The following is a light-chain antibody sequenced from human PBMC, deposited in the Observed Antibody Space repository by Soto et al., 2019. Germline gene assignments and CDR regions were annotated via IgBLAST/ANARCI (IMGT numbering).Light chain of an antibody. V-gene: IGLV2-14*01. Sequence: QSVLTQPAPVSGSPGQSITMSWIGSSSDIGGYNYVSWYQQHPGKAPKVMIYEVSNRPSGVSNRFSGSKSGNTASLTISGLQAEDEADYYCSSYTSSSTLYVFGTGTKVTVL. CDR2: EVS. CDR3: SSYTSSSTLYV. J-gene: IGLJ1*01. CDR1: SSDIGGYNY.